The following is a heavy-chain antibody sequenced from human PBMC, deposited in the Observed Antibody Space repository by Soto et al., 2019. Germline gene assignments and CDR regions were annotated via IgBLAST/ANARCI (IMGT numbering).Heavy chain of an antibody. CDR2: ISGSGGST. V-gene: IGHV3-23*01. D-gene: IGHD3-22*01. CDR1: GFTFSSYA. Sequence: GGSLGLSCAASGFTFSSYAMSWVRQAPGKGLEWVSAISGSGGSTYYADSVKGRFTISRDNSKNTLYLQMNSLRAEDTAVYYCAKDPSSGYHLMGVYYFDYWGQGTLVIVSS. J-gene: IGHJ4*02. CDR3: AKDPSSGYHLMGVYYFDY.